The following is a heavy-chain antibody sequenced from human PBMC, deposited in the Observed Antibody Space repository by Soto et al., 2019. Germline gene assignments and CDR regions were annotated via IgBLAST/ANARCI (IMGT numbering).Heavy chain of an antibody. Sequence: SETLSLTCTVSGGSINSYFWSWIRQPPGKGLEWIGYIYDSGTTKYNPSLNSRVTISVDTSKNQFSLKLSSVTAADTAVYYCARGDSQVSSVFDYWGQGMLVTVSS. CDR2: IYDSGTT. J-gene: IGHJ4*02. V-gene: IGHV4-59*01. D-gene: IGHD3-16*01. CDR3: ARGDSQVSSVFDY. CDR1: GGSINSYF.